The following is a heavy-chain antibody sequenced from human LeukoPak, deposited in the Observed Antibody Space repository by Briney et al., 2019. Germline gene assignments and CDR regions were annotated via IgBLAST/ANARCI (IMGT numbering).Heavy chain of an antibody. CDR1: GFTFSDYY. CDR2: ISSSGSTI. CDR3: ARGDPLGNY. D-gene: IGHD7-27*01. V-gene: IGHV3-11*04. Sequence: PGGSLRLSCAASGFTFSDYYMSWIRKAPGKGPERVSYISSSGSTIYYADSVKGRFTISRDNAKSTLYLQMNSLRSENTAVYYCARGDPLGNYWGQGTLVTVSS. J-gene: IGHJ4*02.